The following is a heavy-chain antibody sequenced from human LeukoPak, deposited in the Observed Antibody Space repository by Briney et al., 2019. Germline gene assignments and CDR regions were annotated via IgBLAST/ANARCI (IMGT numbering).Heavy chain of an antibody. Sequence: SRTLSLTSTVSRVAISSINSYCGWVRPPPGKGLEWIGSIYYSANTYYNASLKSQVSISLHTSKTHFSLRLTSAPAADTAAYYCAELGITMSGGVCGKATTVTTPS. CDR2: IYYSANT. J-gene: IGHJ6*04. V-gene: IGHV4-39*02. CDR3: AELGITMSGGV. CDR1: RVAISSINSY. D-gene: IGHD3-10*02.